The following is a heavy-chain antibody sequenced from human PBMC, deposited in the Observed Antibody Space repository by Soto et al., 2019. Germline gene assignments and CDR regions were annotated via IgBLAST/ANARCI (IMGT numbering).Heavy chain of an antibody. CDR2: IYNSGST. CDR1: GGYISSGGYY. J-gene: IGHJ5*02. Sequence: PSETLSLTCTVSGGYISSGGYYWSRIRQHTGNGLEWIGYIYNSGSTYYNPYLKGRVTISVDTSKNPLFLKLSAVTAEDTAVYYCARVMYSSLGRRFDPWGRGTLVTVSS. CDR3: ARVMYSSLGRRFDP. V-gene: IGHV4-31*03. D-gene: IGHD6-13*01.